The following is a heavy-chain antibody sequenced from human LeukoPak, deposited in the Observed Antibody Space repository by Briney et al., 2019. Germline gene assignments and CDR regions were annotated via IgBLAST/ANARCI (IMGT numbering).Heavy chain of an antibody. J-gene: IGHJ3*02. CDR3: ARVDWMIGAFDI. D-gene: IGHD3-22*01. CDR1: GFTFSTYS. CDR2: ITSSSSTI. Sequence: GGSPRLSCAASGFTFSTYSMNWVRQAPGKGLEWVSYITSSSSTIYYADSVRGRFTISRDNAKNSLYLQMNSLRDEDTAVYYCARVDWMIGAFDIWGQGTMVTVSS. V-gene: IGHV3-48*02.